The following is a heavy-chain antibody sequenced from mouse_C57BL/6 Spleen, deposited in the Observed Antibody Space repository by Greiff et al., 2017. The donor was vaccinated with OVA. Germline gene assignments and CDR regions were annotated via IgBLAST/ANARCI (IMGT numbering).Heavy chain of an antibody. J-gene: IGHJ3*01. CDR1: GYTFTSYG. V-gene: IGHV1-81*01. CDR2: IYPRSGNT. D-gene: IGHD2-2*01. CDR3: AYGYDWFAY. Sequence: QVQLKQSGAELARPGASVKLSCKASGYTFTSYGISWVKQRTGQGLEWIGEIYPRSGNTYYNEKFKGKATLTADKSSSTAYMELRSLTSEDSAVYFCAYGYDWFAYWGQGTLVTVSA.